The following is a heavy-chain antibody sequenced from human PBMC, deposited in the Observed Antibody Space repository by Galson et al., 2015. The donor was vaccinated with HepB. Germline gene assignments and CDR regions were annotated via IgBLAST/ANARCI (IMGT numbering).Heavy chain of an antibody. CDR3: ARTRSRGAPLWCPD. CDR1: GGSISSGGYS. Sequence: LSLTCAVSGGSISSGGYSWSWIRQPPGKGLEWIGYIYYSGSTYYNPSLKSRVTISVDTSKNQFSLKLSSVTAADTAVYYCARTRSRGAPLWCPDWGQGTLVTVSS. V-gene: IGHV4-30-4*07. D-gene: IGHD2-21*01. J-gene: IGHJ4*02. CDR2: IYYSGST.